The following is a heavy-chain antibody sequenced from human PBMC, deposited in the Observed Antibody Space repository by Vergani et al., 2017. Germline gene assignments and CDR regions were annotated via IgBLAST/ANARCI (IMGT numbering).Heavy chain of an antibody. J-gene: IGHJ5*02. D-gene: IGHD2-2*01. CDR3: ARGQPGYQALSSNWFDH. CDR2: ISSSSSTI. Sequence: EVQLVESGGGLVQPGGSLRLSCVTSGFTFSSYSMKWVRQAPGKGLEWVSYISSSSSTIYYADSVRGRFTISRDSGENSMYLQKNSLRVEDTAVYYCARGQPGYQALSSNWFDHWGQGTLVTVSS. CDR1: GFTFSSYS. V-gene: IGHV3-48*01.